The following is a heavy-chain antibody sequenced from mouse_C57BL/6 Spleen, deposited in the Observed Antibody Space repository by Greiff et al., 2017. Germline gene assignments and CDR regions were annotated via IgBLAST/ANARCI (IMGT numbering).Heavy chain of an antibody. J-gene: IGHJ2*01. Sequence: EVQLVESGPELVKPGDSVKISCKASGYSFTGYFMNWVMQSHGKSLEWIGRINPYNGDTFYNQKFKGKATLTVDKSSSTAHMELRSLTSEDSAVYYGAREGVYFDYWGQGTTLTVSS. V-gene: IGHV1-20*01. CDR1: GYSFTGYF. CDR3: AREGVYFDY. CDR2: INPYNGDT.